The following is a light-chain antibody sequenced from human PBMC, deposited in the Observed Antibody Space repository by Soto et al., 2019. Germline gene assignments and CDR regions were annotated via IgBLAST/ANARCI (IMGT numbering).Light chain of an antibody. Sequence: KQSPATLSLSPGDRATLSCRASQSVSSDLAWYEQKPGQAPRLLIYGASTRATGIPARFSGSGSGTEFTLTISSLQSEDFAVYYCQQYNNWPPWTFGQRTKV. CDR3: QQYNNWPPWT. V-gene: IGKV3-15*01. CDR1: QSVSSD. CDR2: GAS. J-gene: IGKJ1*01.